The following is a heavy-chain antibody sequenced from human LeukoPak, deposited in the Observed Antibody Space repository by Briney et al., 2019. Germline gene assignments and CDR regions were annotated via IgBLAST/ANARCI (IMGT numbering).Heavy chain of an antibody. Sequence: SETLSLTCTVSGGSISSYYWSWIRQPPGKGLEWIGYIYYSGSTNYNPSLKSRVTISVDTSKNQFSLKLSSVTVADTAVYYRARGSAGSVSSRPYYYYYYGMDVWGQGTTVTVSS. CDR3: ARGSAGSVSSRPYYYYYYGMDV. V-gene: IGHV4-59*01. D-gene: IGHD3-10*01. CDR1: GGSISSYY. J-gene: IGHJ6*02. CDR2: IYYSGST.